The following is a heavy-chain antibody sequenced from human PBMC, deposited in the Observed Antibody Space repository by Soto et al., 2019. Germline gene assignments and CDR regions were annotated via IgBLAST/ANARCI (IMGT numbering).Heavy chain of an antibody. CDR3: ARNWARPRSVSYYNGMDV. D-gene: IGHD7-27*01. J-gene: IGHJ6*02. V-gene: IGHV1-2*04. CDR2: INPKTGGT. CDR1: GYGFTDYT. Sequence: QVPLVQSGAEVKESGASVTVSCKPSGYGFTDYTIHWVRQAPGQGLEWMGWINPKTGGTEFAQKFQGWVTMARDTSSNTIYMEMKSLKSDDTAVYYCARNWARPRSVSYYNGMDVWGQGTTVIVSS.